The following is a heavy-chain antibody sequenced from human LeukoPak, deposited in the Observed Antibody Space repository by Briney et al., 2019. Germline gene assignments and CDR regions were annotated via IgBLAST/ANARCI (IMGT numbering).Heavy chain of an antibody. CDR3: ARTYYDSSGYYLDYYYYYGMDV. J-gene: IGHJ6*02. CDR2: ISAYNGNT. CDR1: GYTFTSYS. D-gene: IGHD3-22*01. Sequence: GASVKVSCKASGYTFTSYSISWVRQAPGQGLEWMGGISAYNGNTNYAQKLQGRVTMTTDTSTSTAYMELRSLRSDDTAVYYCARTYYDSSGYYLDYYYYYGMDVWGQGTTVTVSS. V-gene: IGHV1-18*01.